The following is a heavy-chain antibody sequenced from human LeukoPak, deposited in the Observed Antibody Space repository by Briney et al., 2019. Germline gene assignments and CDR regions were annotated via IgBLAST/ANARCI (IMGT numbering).Heavy chain of an antibody. CDR2: INYSGST. D-gene: IGHD5-24*01. CDR1: GGSISSSTYY. CDR3: ARRGDGYKTYYFDY. V-gene: IGHV4-39*01. J-gene: IGHJ4*02. Sequence: SETLSLTCSVSGGSISSSTYYWGWIRQSPVKGLEWIGSINYSGSTFYNPSLKSRVAMSVDMFNNQFSLKLTSVTATDTAVYYCARRGDGYKTYYFDYWGQGTLVTVSS.